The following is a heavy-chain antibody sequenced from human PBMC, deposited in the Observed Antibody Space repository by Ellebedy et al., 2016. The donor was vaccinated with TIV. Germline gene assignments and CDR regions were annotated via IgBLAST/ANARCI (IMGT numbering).Heavy chain of an antibody. CDR3: AGGGGAAAKVGRDHYYYYMDV. J-gene: IGHJ6*03. D-gene: IGHD6-13*01. V-gene: IGHV4-59*06. CDR2: IYHIGST. CDR1: NGSMSGYF. Sequence: SETLSLTCSVSNGSMSGYFWTWVRQPPGKGLEWIGYIYHIGSTYYNPSLKSRISISLDASKNHFSLHLSSVTAADTAVYYCAGGGGAAAKVGRDHYYYYMDVWGKGTTVTVSS.